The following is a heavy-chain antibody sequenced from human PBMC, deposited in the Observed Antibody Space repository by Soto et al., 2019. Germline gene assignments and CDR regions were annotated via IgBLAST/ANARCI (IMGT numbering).Heavy chain of an antibody. V-gene: IGHV3-11*01. J-gene: IGHJ4*02. Sequence: GGSLRLSCAASGFTFSDYYMNWIRQPPGKGLEWVSYISSGGSTIYYADSVKGRFTISRDNAKNLLYLQMNSLRAEDTAVYYCAKGFDYGDTKHIDHWGQGTLVTVSS. CDR3: AKGFDYGDTKHIDH. CDR1: GFTFSDYY. D-gene: IGHD4-17*01. CDR2: ISSGGSTI.